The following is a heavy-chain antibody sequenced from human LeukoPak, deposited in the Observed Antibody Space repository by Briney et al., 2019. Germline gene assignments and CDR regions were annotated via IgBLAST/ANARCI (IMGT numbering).Heavy chain of an antibody. J-gene: IGHJ4*02. V-gene: IGHV4-39*07. Sequence: PSETLSLTCTVSGGSISSSSYYWGWIRQPPGKGLEWIGSIYYSGSTYYNPSLKSRVTISVDTSKNQFSLKLSSVTAADTAVYYCARVPAYEYYFDYWGQGTLVTVSS. CDR1: GGSISSSSYY. CDR3: ARVPAYEYYFDY. D-gene: IGHD2-8*01. CDR2: IYYSGST.